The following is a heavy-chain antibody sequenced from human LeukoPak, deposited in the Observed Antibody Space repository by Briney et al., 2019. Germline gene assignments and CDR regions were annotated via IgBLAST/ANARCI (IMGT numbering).Heavy chain of an antibody. Sequence: GGSLRLSCAASEFTFSSYGMHWVRQAPGKGLDWVAFIRHDGNKKYYADSVKGRFTISRDNSKNTLFLQLNSLRAEDTAVYYCAKGISGYDSSLGLDYWGQGTLVTVSS. J-gene: IGHJ4*02. V-gene: IGHV3-30*02. CDR1: EFTFSSYG. D-gene: IGHD3-22*01. CDR3: AKGISGYDSSLGLDY. CDR2: IRHDGNKK.